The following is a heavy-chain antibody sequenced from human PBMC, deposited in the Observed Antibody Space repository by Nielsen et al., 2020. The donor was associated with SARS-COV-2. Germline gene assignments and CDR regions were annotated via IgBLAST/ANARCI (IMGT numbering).Heavy chain of an antibody. CDR2: ISGSGGST. D-gene: IGHD2-2*01. CDR1: GFTFSSYA. CDR3: AKGGDIVVVPAESGPSYFDY. J-gene: IGHJ4*02. Sequence: GGSLRLSCAASGFTFSSYAMSWVRQAPGKGLEWVSAISGSGGSTYYADSVKGRFTISRDNSKNTLYLQMNSLRAEDTAVYYCAKGGDIVVVPAESGPSYFDYWGQGTLVTVSS. V-gene: IGHV3-23*01.